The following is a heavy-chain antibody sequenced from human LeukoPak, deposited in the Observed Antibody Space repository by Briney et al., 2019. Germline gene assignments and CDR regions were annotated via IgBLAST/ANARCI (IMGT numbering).Heavy chain of an antibody. Sequence: SETLSLTCAVSGYSISNGYYWGWIRQPPGKGLEGIGGIYYSGSPYYNPSLQNRVTISVDTSKNQFSLKLSSVTAADTAVYYCARDGDTYYYDNSGYYYEYWGQGTLVTVSS. CDR2: IYYSGSP. J-gene: IGHJ4*02. V-gene: IGHV4-38-2*02. CDR1: GYSISNGYY. D-gene: IGHD3-22*01. CDR3: ARDGDTYYYDNSGYYYEY.